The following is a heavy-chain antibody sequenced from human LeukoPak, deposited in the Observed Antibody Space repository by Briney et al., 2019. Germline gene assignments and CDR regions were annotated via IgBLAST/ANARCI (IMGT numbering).Heavy chain of an antibody. Sequence: ASVKVYCKASGYTFTGHYIHWVRQAPGQGLEWMGWIHPNTGGTKYAQKFQGRVTMTRDTSASTAYMELSSLRSEDMAVYYCARSYSSGWYNWFDPWGQGTLVTVSS. CDR1: GYTFTGHY. D-gene: IGHD6-19*01. CDR3: ARSYSSGWYNWFDP. CDR2: IHPNTGGT. V-gene: IGHV1-2*02. J-gene: IGHJ5*02.